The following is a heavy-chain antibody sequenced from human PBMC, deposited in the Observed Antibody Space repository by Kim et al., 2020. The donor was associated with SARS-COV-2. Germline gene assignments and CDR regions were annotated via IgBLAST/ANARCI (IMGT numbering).Heavy chain of an antibody. Sequence: SETLSLTCAVYGGSFSGYYWSWIRQPPGKGLEWIGEINHSGSTNYNPSLKSRVTISVDTSKNQFSLKLSSVTAADTAVYYCARIYTRAVDYWGQGTLVTVSS. J-gene: IGHJ4*02. V-gene: IGHV4-34*01. D-gene: IGHD4-17*01. CDR3: ARIYTRAVDY. CDR1: GGSFSGYY. CDR2: INHSGST.